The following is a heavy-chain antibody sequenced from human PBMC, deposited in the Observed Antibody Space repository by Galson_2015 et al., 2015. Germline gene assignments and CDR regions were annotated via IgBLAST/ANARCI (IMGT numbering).Heavy chain of an antibody. CDR1: GVTFSSYS. D-gene: IGHD3-22*01. CDR3: ASTHDYYDSSGNDY. V-gene: IGHV3-21*01. J-gene: IGHJ4*02. CDR2: ISSSSSYI. Sequence: ALILSCAAFGVTFSSYSMNWGRQAPGKGLEWVSSISSSSSYIYYADSVKGRFTISRDNAKNSLYLQMNSLRAEDTAVYYCASTHDYYDSSGNDYWGQGTLVTVSS.